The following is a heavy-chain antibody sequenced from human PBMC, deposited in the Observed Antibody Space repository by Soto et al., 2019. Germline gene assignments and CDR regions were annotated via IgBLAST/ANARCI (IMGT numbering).Heavy chain of an antibody. D-gene: IGHD6-13*01. V-gene: IGHV3-30*03. CDR2: ISYDGSNK. J-gene: IGHJ4*02. Sequence: PGGSLRVSSTAAGCTFISFCGRWVRKAPGKGLEWVAVISYDGSNKYYADSVKGRFTISRDNSKNTLYLQMNSLRAEDTAVYYCARDSVPSNSWPYYFDYWGQGALVTVSS. CDR1: GCTFISFC. CDR3: ARDSVPSNSWPYYFDY.